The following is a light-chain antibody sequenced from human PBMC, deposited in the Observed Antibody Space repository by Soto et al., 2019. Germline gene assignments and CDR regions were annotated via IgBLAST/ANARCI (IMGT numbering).Light chain of an antibody. Sequence: DIQMTQSPSSLSASVGDRVTITCRASQSINNYLNWYQQKPGKAPKLLIYSASSLQSGVPSRFSGSGSGTEFTLTIAGLQPEDSASYFCQQSITAPLTFGGGTKVEIK. V-gene: IGKV1-39*01. CDR1: QSINNY. J-gene: IGKJ4*01. CDR2: SAS. CDR3: QQSITAPLT.